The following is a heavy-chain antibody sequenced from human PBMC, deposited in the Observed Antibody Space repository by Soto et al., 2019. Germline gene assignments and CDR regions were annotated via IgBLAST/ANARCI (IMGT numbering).Heavy chain of an antibody. CDR3: ARLRVGVNWYFDL. Sequence: QMQLVESGGDLVKPGGSLRLSCAASGFNFGDYYMSWVRQAPGKGPEWVSFVSSTGGYTKYSDSVGGRFTVSRDNGKKSLHLQLNSLRVDDTAVYYCARLRVGVNWYFDLWGRGTLVTVSS. J-gene: IGHJ2*01. CDR2: VSSTGGYT. V-gene: IGHV3-11*06. CDR1: GFNFGDYY. D-gene: IGHD1-26*01.